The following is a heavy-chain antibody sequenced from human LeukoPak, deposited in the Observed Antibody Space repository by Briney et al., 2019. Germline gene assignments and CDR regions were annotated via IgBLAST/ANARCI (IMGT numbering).Heavy chain of an antibody. D-gene: IGHD3-10*01. Sequence: GGSLRPSCAASEFTFGNFWMTWVRQAPGKGLEWVANIKEDGSDKYYVDSVKGRFTISRDNAKNTLYLQMNSLRAEDTAVYYCAKRGPYYSGSGSYTDYWGQGTLVTVSS. J-gene: IGHJ4*02. CDR1: EFTFGNFW. CDR2: IKEDGSDK. CDR3: AKRGPYYSGSGSYTDY. V-gene: IGHV3-7*01.